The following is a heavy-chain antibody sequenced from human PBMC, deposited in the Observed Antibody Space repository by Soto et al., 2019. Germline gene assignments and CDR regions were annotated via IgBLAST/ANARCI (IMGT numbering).Heavy chain of an antibody. CDR2: ISGSGGST. CDR3: AKTPYSSSWSPPYYYYGMDV. CDR1: GFTFSSYA. J-gene: IGHJ6*02. D-gene: IGHD6-13*01. Sequence: GXSLRLSCAASGFTFSSYAMSWVRQAPGNGLEWVSAISGSGGSTYYADSVKGRFTISRDNSKNTLYLQMNSLRAEDTAVYYCAKTPYSSSWSPPYYYYGMDVWGQGTTVTVSS. V-gene: IGHV3-23*01.